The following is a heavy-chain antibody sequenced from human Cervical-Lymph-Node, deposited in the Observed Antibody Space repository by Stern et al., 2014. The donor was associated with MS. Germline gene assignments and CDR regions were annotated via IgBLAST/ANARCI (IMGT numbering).Heavy chain of an antibody. CDR3: ARWSIAADL. CDR2: IFPGDSDT. V-gene: IGHV5-51*03. Sequence: EVQLEESGAEVKMPGESLKISCQTSGYNFTSHWIGWVRQMPGKGLEWMGIIFPGDSDTRYSPSFRGQVTMSVDKSITTAYLHWSSLEPTDSAMYYCARWSIAADLWGRGTLVIVSS. J-gene: IGHJ5*02. D-gene: IGHD2-21*01. CDR1: GYNFTSHW.